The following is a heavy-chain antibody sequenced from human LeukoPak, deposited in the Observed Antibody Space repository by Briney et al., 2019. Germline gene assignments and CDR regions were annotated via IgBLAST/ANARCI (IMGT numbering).Heavy chain of an antibody. J-gene: IGHJ5*02. CDR2: INYSGST. CDR3: ARVPNVPKIEPNWFDP. Sequence: PSETLSLTCSVSGGYISSYYWSWIRQPPGKGLEWIGIINYSGSTKYNPSLKSRVSISVDTSKNQFSLRLTSVTVADTAVYFCARVPNVPKIEPNWFDPWGQGTLVTVSS. V-gene: IGHV4-59*01. D-gene: IGHD1-14*01. CDR1: GGYISSYY.